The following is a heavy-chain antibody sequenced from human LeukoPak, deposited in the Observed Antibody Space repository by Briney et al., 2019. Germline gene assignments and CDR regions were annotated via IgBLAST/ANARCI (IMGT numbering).Heavy chain of an antibody. D-gene: IGHD2-15*01. J-gene: IGHJ4*02. CDR2: FSAYNGNT. CDR1: GYTFTTYG. CDR3: AVVVVAATLDY. V-gene: IGHV1-18*01. Sequence: ASVKVSCKASGYTFTTYGINWVRQAPGQGLEWMGWFSAYNGNTNYAQRLQGRVTMTTDTSTSTAYMELRSLRSDDTAVYYCAVVVVAATLDYWGQGTLVTVSS.